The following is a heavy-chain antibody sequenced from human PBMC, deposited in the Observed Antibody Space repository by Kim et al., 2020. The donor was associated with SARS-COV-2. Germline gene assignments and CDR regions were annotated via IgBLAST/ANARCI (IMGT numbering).Heavy chain of an antibody. Sequence: SETLSLTCTVSGGSISSYYWSWIRQPPGKGLEWIGYIYYSGSTNYNPSLKSRVTISVDTSKNQFSLKLSSVTAADTAVYYCARIRGGAGGAPYGDYVRFDYWGQGTLVTVSS. CDR2: IYYSGST. J-gene: IGHJ4*02. CDR1: GGSISSYY. V-gene: IGHV4-59*13. CDR3: ARIRGGAGGAPYGDYVRFDY. D-gene: IGHD4-17*01.